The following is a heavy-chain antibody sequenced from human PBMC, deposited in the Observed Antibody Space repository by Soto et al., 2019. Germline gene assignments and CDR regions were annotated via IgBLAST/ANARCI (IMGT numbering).Heavy chain of an antibody. CDR2: IYHGGST. CDR3: ARVGPWVPYYYDSSPYTFETWFDP. V-gene: IGHV4-38-2*01. D-gene: IGHD3-22*01. Sequence: AIRSAACGYSISSGYDWGWLRQPPGKGLEWIGSIYHGGSTYYNPSLNSRVTLSIDMTNNHVSLTLNSVTAADTAVYYCARVGPWVPYYYDSSPYTFETWFDPWGQGTLVTVSS. CDR1: GYSISSGYD. J-gene: IGHJ5*02.